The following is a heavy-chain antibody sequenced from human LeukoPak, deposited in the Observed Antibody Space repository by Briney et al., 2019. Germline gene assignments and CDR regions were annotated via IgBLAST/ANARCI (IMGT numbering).Heavy chain of an antibody. CDR3: ATRNWNDVDY. V-gene: IGHV3-7*03. Sequence: GGSLRLSCAASGFTFSSYWMSWVRQAPGKGLEWVANIKHGGGEKYYVDSVKGRFTISRDNAKNSLYLQMNSLRAEDTAVYYCATRNWNDVDYWGQGTLVTVSS. CDR2: IKHGGGEK. CDR1: GFTFSSYW. J-gene: IGHJ4*02. D-gene: IGHD1-1*01.